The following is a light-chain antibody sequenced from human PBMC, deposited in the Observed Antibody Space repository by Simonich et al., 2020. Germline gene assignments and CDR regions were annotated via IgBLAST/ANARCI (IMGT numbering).Light chain of an antibody. J-gene: IGKJ3*01. V-gene: IGKV3-20*01. CDR2: GAS. CDR3: QQYGSPPFT. CDR1: QSVSSSY. Sequence: IVLPQSPGTLSLSPGERATLSCRASQSVSSSYLAWYQQKPGQAPRLLIYGASSRATGIPDRFSGSGSGTDFTLTISRLEPEDFAVYYCQQYGSPPFTFGPGTKVDIK.